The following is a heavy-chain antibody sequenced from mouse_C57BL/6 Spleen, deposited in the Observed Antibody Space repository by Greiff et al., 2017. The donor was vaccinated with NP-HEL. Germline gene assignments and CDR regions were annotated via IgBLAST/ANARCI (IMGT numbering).Heavy chain of an antibody. V-gene: IGHV5-17*01. CDR3: ARPLHYYGSSPFAY. J-gene: IGHJ3*01. D-gene: IGHD1-1*01. CDR1: GFTFSDYG. Sequence: EVKLMESGGGLVKPGGSLKLSCAASGFTFSDYGMHWVRQAPEKGLEWVAYISSGSSTIYYADTAKGRFTISRDNAKNTLFLQMTSLRSEDTAMYYCARPLHYYGSSPFAYWGQGTLVTVSA. CDR2: ISSGSSTI.